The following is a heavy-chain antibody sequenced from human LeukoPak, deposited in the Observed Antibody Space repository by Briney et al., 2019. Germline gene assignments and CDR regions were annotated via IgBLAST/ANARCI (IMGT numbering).Heavy chain of an antibody. CDR2: ISVYNGKT. Sequence: GASVKVSCKASGYRFTSHGIGWVRQAPGQGLEWVGWISVYNGKTYYTERLQDRVTMTTDTSTSTAYMELRNLRSDDTAVYYCARVCHIVVVTAEGGWFDPWGQGTLVTVSS. V-gene: IGHV1-18*01. CDR3: ARVCHIVVVTAEGGWFDP. D-gene: IGHD2-21*02. J-gene: IGHJ5*02. CDR1: GYRFTSHG.